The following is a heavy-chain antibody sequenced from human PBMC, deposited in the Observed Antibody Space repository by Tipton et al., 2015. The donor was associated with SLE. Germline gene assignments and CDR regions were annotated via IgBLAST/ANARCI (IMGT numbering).Heavy chain of an antibody. CDR3: ARGSRYYDSSGYHWYLDL. CDR2: VFRSGRT. J-gene: IGHJ2*01. CDR1: GVSITSDYW. D-gene: IGHD3-22*01. V-gene: IGHV4-4*02. Sequence: TLSLTCSVSGVSITSDYWWNWVRQSPGKGLEWIGEEEVFRSGRTNYNPSLKSRVAISVDKSRSLVSLRLNYVTAADTAVYYCARGSRYYDSSGYHWYLDLWGRGTLVTVSS.